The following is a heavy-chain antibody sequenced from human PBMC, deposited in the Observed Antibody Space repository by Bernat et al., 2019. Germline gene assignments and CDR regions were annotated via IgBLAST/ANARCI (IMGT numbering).Heavy chain of an antibody. V-gene: IGHV3-30*18. CDR1: GFTFSSYA. J-gene: IGHJ6*02. CDR3: EEASVPAGYYNYCYGMDV. Sequence: VQLLESGGGLVQPGGSLRLSCAASGFTFSSYAMHWVRQAPGKGLEWVAVISYDGSNKYYADSVKGRFTISRDNSKNTLYMQMSSLRAEDTAVYYCEEASVPAGYYNYCYGMDVWGQGTTVTVSS. D-gene: IGHD2-2*01. CDR2: ISYDGSNK.